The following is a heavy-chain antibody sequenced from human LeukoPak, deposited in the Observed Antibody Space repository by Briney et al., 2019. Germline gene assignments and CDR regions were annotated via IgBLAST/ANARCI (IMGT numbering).Heavy chain of an antibody. Sequence: GGSLRLSCAPSGFPLRGNYMTWAPQPPGGGLELVSLIYAGGTTYYPDAVKGRFTISRDNSRNTLYLQMNSLRADDTAVYYCASGEWPQDYWGQGTLVTVSS. CDR2: IYAGGTT. CDR1: GFPLRGNY. J-gene: IGHJ4*02. CDR3: ASGEWPQDY. D-gene: IGHD3-10*01. V-gene: IGHV3-53*01.